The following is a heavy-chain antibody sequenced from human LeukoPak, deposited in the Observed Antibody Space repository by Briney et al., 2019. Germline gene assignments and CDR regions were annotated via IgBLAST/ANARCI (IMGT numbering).Heavy chain of an antibody. CDR3: VKGGYYDSSGFPEYFQD. D-gene: IGHD3-22*01. Sequence: PGRSLRLSCSASEVSFSRYAMHGGCQGPGGGLEHVSTISSNGASTYYADSAKGRFTISRDNSKNTLYLQLSSLSAEDTAVYYCVKGGYYDSSGFPEYFQDWGQGTLVSASS. CDR2: ISSNGAST. J-gene: IGHJ1*01. V-gene: IGHV3-64D*09. CDR1: EVSFSRYA.